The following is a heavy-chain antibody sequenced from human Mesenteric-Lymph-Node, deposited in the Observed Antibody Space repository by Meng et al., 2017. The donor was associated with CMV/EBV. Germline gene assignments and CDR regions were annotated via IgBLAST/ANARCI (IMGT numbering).Heavy chain of an antibody. Sequence: YWGWIRQPPGKGLEWIREINHSGSTNYNPSLKSRVTISLNTSKNQFSLNVSSVTAADTAVYFCARGSHGRLPSVIREVIRSTYFFDYWGQGALVTVSS. J-gene: IGHJ4*02. D-gene: IGHD3-10*01. V-gene: IGHV4-34*01. CDR1: Y. CDR2: INHSGST. CDR3: ARGSHGRLPSVIREVIRSTYFFDY.